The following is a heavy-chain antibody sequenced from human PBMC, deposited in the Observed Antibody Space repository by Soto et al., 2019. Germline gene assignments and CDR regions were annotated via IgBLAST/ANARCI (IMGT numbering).Heavy chain of an antibody. D-gene: IGHD1-1*01. J-gene: IGHJ4*02. CDR2: IIPMYGTT. CDR3: ARIGTLDWIDDY. V-gene: IGHV1-69*12. CDR1: GGTSRSYV. Sequence: QVQLVQSGAEVKKPGSSVKVSCKASGGTSRSYVTSWVRQAPGQGLEWLGGIIPMYGTTYYAQTFQGRVTISADESTSTAFMELSSLRSEDTAVYYCARIGTLDWIDDYWGQGTLVTVSS.